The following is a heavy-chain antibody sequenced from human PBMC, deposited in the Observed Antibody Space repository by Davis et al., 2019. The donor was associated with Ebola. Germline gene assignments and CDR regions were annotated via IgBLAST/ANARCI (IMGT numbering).Heavy chain of an antibody. V-gene: IGHV3-15*01. J-gene: IGHJ4*02. CDR1: GFTFSNAW. D-gene: IGHD6-25*01. Sequence: PGGSLRLSCAASGFTFSNAWMSWVRQAPGKGLEWVGRIKSKTDSGTRDFAAPVRGRFTISRDDSKNTLYLQMNSLKTEDTAVYYCAASVGSSDFDYWGQGTLVTVSS. CDR2: IKSKTDSGTR. CDR3: AASVGSSDFDY.